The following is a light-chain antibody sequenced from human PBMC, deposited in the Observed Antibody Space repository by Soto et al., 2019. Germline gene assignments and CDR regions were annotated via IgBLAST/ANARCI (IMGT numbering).Light chain of an antibody. CDR1: SSDVGSYNL. CDR3: CSYAGSSTFSYV. V-gene: IGLV2-23*02. Sequence: QSALTQPASGSGSPGQWSTISCTGTSSDVGSYNLVSWYQQHPGKAPKLMIYEVSKRPSGVSNRFSGSKSGNTASLTISGLQAEDEADYYCCSYAGSSTFSYVFGTGTKVTVL. CDR2: EVS. J-gene: IGLJ1*01.